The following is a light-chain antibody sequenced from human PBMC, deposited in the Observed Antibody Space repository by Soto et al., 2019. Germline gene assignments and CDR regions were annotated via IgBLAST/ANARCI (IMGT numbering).Light chain of an antibody. Sequence: EIVLTQSPGTLSLSPGERANLYCRASLSVSSSSLAWYQQKPGQAPRLLIYGSSSRATGISDRFSGSGFGTDFTLTISRLEPEDFAVYYCQQYTTSPLTFGGGTKVDIK. CDR2: GSS. V-gene: IGKV3-20*01. J-gene: IGKJ4*01. CDR3: QQYTTSPLT. CDR1: LSVSSSS.